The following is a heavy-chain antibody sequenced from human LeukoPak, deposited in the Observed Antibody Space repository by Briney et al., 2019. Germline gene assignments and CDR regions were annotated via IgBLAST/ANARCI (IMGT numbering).Heavy chain of an antibody. CDR2: IKTDGSEE. J-gene: IGHJ4*02. CDR1: GFSFSGHW. D-gene: IGHD3-16*02. V-gene: IGHV3-7*02. CDR3: AYRYTLDY. Sequence: GGSLRPSRAASGFSFSGHWMNWVRQPPGKGLEWVANIKTDGSEEYYVDSVKGRFTISRDDAKRSLDLQMDSLRAEDTAIYYCAYRYTLDYWGQGTLVTVSS.